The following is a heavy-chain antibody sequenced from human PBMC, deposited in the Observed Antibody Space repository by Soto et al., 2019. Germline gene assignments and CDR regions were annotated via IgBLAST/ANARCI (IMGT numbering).Heavy chain of an antibody. D-gene: IGHD2-15*01. CDR1: GFTFGDAW. CDR3: TTDLWRIAVVVGSTGYFNP. V-gene: IGHV3-15*01. CDR2: IKSKSDGGTT. Sequence: GGSLRLSCAASGFTFGDAWMSWVRQAPGKGLDWVGRIKSKSDGGTTEYAAPVRGRFTISRDDSKNTLYLQMNSLKTEDTAVYYCTTDLWRIAVVVGSTGYFNPWGQGTPVTVSS. J-gene: IGHJ5*02.